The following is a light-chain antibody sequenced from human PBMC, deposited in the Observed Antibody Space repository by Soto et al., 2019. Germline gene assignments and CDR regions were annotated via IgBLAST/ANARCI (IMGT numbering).Light chain of an antibody. CDR2: GAS. CDR3: QQYNNWLGT. Sequence: EIVMTQSPATLSVSPGERATLSCRASQSVSSNLAWYQQKPGQAPRLLIYGASTRATGIPARFSGSGSGTEFTLTISSLQSEDFAVYYCQQYNNWLGTFGQGTKLESK. CDR1: QSVSSN. V-gene: IGKV3-15*01. J-gene: IGKJ1*01.